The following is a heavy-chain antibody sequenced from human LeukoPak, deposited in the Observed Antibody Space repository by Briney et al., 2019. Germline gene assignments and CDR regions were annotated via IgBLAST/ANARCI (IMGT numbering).Heavy chain of an antibody. D-gene: IGHD2-2*02. CDR2: IYYSGST. J-gene: IGHJ3*02. CDR3: ARGGLYCSSTSCYIAFDI. V-gene: IGHV4-39*07. CDR1: GGSISSSSYY. Sequence: PSETLSLTCTVSGGSISSSSYYWGWIRQPPGKGLEWIGSIYYSGSTYYNPSLKSRVTISVDTSKNQFSLKLSSVTAADTAVYYCARGGLYCSSTSCYIAFDIWGQGTMVTVSS.